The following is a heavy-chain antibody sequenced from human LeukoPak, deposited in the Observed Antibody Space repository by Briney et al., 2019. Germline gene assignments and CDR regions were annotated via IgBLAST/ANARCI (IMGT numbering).Heavy chain of an antibody. V-gene: IGHV4-39*07. Sequence: PSETLSLTCTVSGGSISSSSYYWGWLRQPPGKGLEWIGSIYYSGSTYYNPSLKSRVTISVDTSKNQFSLKLSSVTAADTAVYYCARKSEQQPAFDPWGQGTLVTVSS. CDR3: ARKSEQQPAFDP. D-gene: IGHD6-13*01. CDR1: GGSISSSSYY. J-gene: IGHJ5*02. CDR2: IYYSGST.